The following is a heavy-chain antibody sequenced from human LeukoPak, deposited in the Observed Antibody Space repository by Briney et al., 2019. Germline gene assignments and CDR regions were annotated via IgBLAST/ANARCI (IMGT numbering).Heavy chain of an antibody. Sequence: GGSLRLSCAASGFMFHDHAMRWGRQAPGKGVGWVPGINRYGCSTGYADSRNGRVTIYRDNAKNSLYLQMNSLRAEDTGVYYGARVLRYCSGGKWYLGRLGYMDVWGKGPRVNISS. CDR1: GFMFHDHA. CDR3: ARVLRYCSGGKWYLGRLGYMDV. D-gene: IGHD2-15*01. V-gene: IGHV3-20*04. CDR2: INRYGCST. J-gene: IGHJ6*03.